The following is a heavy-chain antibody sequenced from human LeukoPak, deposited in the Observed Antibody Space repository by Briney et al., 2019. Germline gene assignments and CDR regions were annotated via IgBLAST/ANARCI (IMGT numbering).Heavy chain of an antibody. CDR2: ISSSSSYI. D-gene: IGHD4-17*01. CDR3: ARDRYGDYVDAFDI. Sequence: GSLRLSCAASGFTFSSYSMNWVRQAPGKGLEWVSSISSSSSYIYYADSVKGRFTISRDNAKNSLYLQMNSLRAEDTAVYYCARDRYGDYVDAFDIWGQGTMVTVSS. J-gene: IGHJ3*02. CDR1: GFTFSSYS. V-gene: IGHV3-21*01.